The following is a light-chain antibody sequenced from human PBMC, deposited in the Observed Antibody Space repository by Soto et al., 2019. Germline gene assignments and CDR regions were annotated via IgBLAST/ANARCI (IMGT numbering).Light chain of an antibody. CDR2: DAS. J-gene: IGKJ4*01. CDR3: QQYGSSPA. V-gene: IGKV3-20*01. CDR1: QSVSSGY. Sequence: EIVLTQSPGTLSLSPGERATLSCRASQSVSSGYLAWYQHKPGQAPRLLIYDASSRATGIPDRFSGSGSGTDFTLTITRLEPEAVAVYYCQQYGSSPAFGGGTKVEIK.